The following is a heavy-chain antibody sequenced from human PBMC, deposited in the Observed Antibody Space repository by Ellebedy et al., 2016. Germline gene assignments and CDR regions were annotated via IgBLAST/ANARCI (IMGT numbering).Heavy chain of an antibody. D-gene: IGHD3-10*01. CDR1: GYTFTNNY. V-gene: IGHV1-2*04. CDR2: INPNSGDT. J-gene: IGHJ3*02. CDR3: AKDFYGSGSRDAFDI. Sequence: ASVKVSCKASGYTFTNNYIHWVRQAPGQGLEWLGWINPNSGDTHYAQQFQGWVTMTRDTSITTAYMELSRLRSDDTAVYYCAKDFYGSGSRDAFDIWGQGTMVTVSS.